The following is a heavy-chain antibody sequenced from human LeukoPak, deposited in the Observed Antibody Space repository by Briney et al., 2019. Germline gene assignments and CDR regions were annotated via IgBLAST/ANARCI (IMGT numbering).Heavy chain of an antibody. CDR2: ISAYNGNT. CDR3: PRAILYQLLSDY. D-gene: IGHD2-2*01. J-gene: IGHJ4*02. V-gene: IGHV1-18*01. CDR1: GYTFTSYG. Sequence: GASVKVSCKASGYTFTSYGISWVRQAPGQGLEWMGWISAYNGNTNYAQKFQGRAAITRDTSTATAYLELSGLTSDDTAVYYRPRAILYQLLSDYWGQGTLVTVSS.